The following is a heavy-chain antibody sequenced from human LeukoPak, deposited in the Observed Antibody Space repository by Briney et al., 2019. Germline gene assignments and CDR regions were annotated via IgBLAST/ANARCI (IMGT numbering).Heavy chain of an antibody. Sequence: GGSLRLSCTASGFTFGDYAMSWVRQAPGKGLEWVGFIRSKAYGGTTEYAASVKGRFTISRDDSKSIAYLQMNSLKTEDTAVYYCTRAVSSSWVYYYYYMDVWGKGTTVTVSS. J-gene: IGHJ6*03. V-gene: IGHV3-49*04. CDR1: GFTFGDYA. D-gene: IGHD6-6*01. CDR3: TRAVSSSWVYYYYYMDV. CDR2: IRSKAYGGTT.